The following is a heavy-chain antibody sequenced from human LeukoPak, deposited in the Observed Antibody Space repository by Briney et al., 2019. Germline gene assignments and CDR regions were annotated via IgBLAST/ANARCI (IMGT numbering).Heavy chain of an antibody. J-gene: IGHJ6*03. V-gene: IGHV4-59*01. D-gene: IGHD2-2*02. CDR3: ARLSGYCSSASCYTGSNYMDV. CDR1: GGSISSYY. CDR2: IYYSGST. Sequence: SETLSLTCTVSGGSISSYYWSWIRQPPGKGLEWIGYIYYSGSTNYNPSLKSRVTISVDTSKNQFSLKLSSVTAADTAVYYCARLSGYCSSASCYTGSNYMDVWGKGTTVTVSS.